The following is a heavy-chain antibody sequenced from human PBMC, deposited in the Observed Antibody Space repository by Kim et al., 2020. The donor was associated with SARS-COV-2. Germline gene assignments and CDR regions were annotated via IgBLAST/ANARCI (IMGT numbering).Heavy chain of an antibody. CDR2: IWYDGSNK. CDR3: ARDWVFRGSSWPRWDYYYYYGMDV. V-gene: IGHV3-33*01. Sequence: GGSLRLSCAASGFTFSSYGMHWVRQAPGKGLEWVAVIWYDGSNKYYADSVKGRFTISRDNSKNTLYLQMNSLRAEDTAVYYCARDWVFRGSSWPRWDYYYYYGMDVWGQGTTVTVSS. CDR1: GFTFSSYG. J-gene: IGHJ6*02. D-gene: IGHD6-13*01.